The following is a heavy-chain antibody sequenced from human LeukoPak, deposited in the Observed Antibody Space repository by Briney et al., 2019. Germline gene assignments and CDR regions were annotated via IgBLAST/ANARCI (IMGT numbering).Heavy chain of an antibody. CDR1: GFTFSTYW. V-gene: IGHV3-7*01. Sequence: GGSLRLSCAASGFTFSTYWMSWVRQAPGKGLEWVANIKEDGSEMYYVDSVKGRFTISRDNTKTSLYLQMNSLRAEDTAVYYCARPSFSSGSYFDHWGQGTLVTVSS. CDR3: ARPSFSSGSYFDH. CDR2: IKEDGSEM. J-gene: IGHJ4*02. D-gene: IGHD6-19*01.